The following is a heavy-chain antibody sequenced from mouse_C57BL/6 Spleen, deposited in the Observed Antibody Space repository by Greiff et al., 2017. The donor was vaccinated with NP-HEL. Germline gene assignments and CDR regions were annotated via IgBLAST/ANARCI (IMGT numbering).Heavy chain of an antibody. CDR1: GYSFTGYF. CDR2: INPYNGDT. Sequence: VQLQQSGPELVKPGDSVKISCKASGYSFTGYFMNWVMQSHGKSLEWIGRINPYNGDTFYNQKFKGKATLTVDKSSSTAHMEIRSLTSEDSAVYYCARLTTDWYFDVWGTGTTVTVSS. V-gene: IGHV1-20*01. CDR3: ARLTTDWYFDV. J-gene: IGHJ1*03. D-gene: IGHD1-1*01.